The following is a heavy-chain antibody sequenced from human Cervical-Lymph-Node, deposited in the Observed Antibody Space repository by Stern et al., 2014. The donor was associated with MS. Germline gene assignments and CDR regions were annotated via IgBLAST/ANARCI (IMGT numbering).Heavy chain of an antibody. Sequence: QVTLKESGPTLVKPTQTLTLTCTFSGFSLSTSGVGVGWIRQPPGKALEWLALIYWDDDKRYSPSLKSRLTITKDTSKNQVVLTMTNMDPVDTATYYCAIRSSGWGRDGMDVWGQGTTVTVSS. CDR2: IYWDDDK. V-gene: IGHV2-5*02. CDR1: GFSLSTSGVG. CDR3: AIRSSGWGRDGMDV. J-gene: IGHJ6*02. D-gene: IGHD6-19*01.